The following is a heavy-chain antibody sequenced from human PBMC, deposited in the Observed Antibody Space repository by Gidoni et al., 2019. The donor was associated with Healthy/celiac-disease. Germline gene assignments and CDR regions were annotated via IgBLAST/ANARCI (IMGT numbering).Heavy chain of an antibody. V-gene: IGHV3-21*01. CDR1: GFTFSSYS. J-gene: IGHJ4*02. Sequence: EVQLVESGGGLVKPGGSLRLSCAASGFTFSSYSMNWVRQAPGKGLEWVSSISSSSSYIYYADSVKGRFTISRDNAKNSLYLQMNSLRAEDTAVYYCASTEGVVVTAMLDYWGQGTLVTVSS. CDR2: ISSSSSYI. D-gene: IGHD2-21*02. CDR3: ASTEGVVVTAMLDY.